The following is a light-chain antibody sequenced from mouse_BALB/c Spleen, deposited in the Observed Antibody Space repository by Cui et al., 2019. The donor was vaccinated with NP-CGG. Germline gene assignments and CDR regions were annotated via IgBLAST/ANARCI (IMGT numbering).Light chain of an antibody. V-gene: IGLV1*01. CDR3: ALWYSNHWV. CDR1: TGAVTTSNY. Sequence: QAVVRQEFGLTTSPCETVTLTCRSSTGAVTTSNYANWVQEKPDHLFTGLIGGTKNRAPGVPARFSGSLIGDKAALTIAGAQTEDEAIYFCALWYSNHWVFGGGTKLTVL. CDR2: GTK. J-gene: IGLJ1*01.